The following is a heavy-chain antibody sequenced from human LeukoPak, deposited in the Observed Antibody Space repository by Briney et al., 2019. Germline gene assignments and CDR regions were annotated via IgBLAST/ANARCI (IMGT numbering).Heavy chain of an antibody. J-gene: IGHJ4*02. CDR1: GLTFSNYG. Sequence: PGGSLRLSCAASGLTFSNYGMHWVRQAPGKGLEWVAVISYDGSNKYYADSVKGRFTISRDNSKNTLYLQMNSLRAEDTAVYYCAKDWKDDCSGGSCYPDYWGQGTLVTVSS. D-gene: IGHD2-15*01. CDR3: AKDWKDDCSGGSCYPDY. V-gene: IGHV3-30*18. CDR2: ISYDGSNK.